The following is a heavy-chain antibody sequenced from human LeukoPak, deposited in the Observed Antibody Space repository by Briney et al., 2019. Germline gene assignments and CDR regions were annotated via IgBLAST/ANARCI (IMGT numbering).Heavy chain of an antibody. Sequence: SETLSLTCAVSGYSISSGYYWGWIRQPPGKGLEWIGSIYHSGSTYYNPSLKSRVTISVDTSKNQFSLKLSSETAADTAVYYCARAGITMVRGVHGWFDPWGQGTLVTVSS. CDR3: ARAGITMVRGVHGWFDP. CDR2: IYHSGST. J-gene: IGHJ5*02. V-gene: IGHV4-38-2*01. D-gene: IGHD3-10*01. CDR1: GYSISSGYY.